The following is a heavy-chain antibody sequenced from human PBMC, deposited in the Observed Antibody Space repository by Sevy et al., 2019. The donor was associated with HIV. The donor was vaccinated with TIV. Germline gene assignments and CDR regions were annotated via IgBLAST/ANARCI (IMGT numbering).Heavy chain of an antibody. J-gene: IGHJ5*02. V-gene: IGHV1-2*02. CDR3: ARGYYDFWSGYYKKWFDP. Sequence: ASVKVSCKASGYTFTGYYMHWVRQAPGEGLEWMGWINPNSGGTNYAQKFQGRVTMTRDTSISTAYMELSRLRSDDPAVYYCARGYYDFWSGYYKKWFDPWGQGTLVTVSS. CDR2: INPNSGGT. D-gene: IGHD3-3*01. CDR1: GYTFTGYY.